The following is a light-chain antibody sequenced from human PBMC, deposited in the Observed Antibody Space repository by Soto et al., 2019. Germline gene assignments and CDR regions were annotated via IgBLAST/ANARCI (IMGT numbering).Light chain of an antibody. J-gene: IGKJ5*01. V-gene: IGKV3-20*01. CDR2: GAS. CDR3: QQYGSSPPYT. Sequence: EIVMTQSPATLSVSPGERATLSFRASQGVSSSYLAWYQQKPGQAPRLLIYGASSRATGIPDRFSGSGSGTDFTLTISRLEPEDFAVYYCQQYGSSPPYTFGQGTRLEIK. CDR1: QGVSSSY.